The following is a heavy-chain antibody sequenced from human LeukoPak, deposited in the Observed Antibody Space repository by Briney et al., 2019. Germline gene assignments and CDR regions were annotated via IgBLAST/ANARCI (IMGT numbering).Heavy chain of an antibody. CDR3: ARGPGYDYVWGSYRYAPFDY. Sequence: SETLSLTCTVSGGSISSHYWSWIRQPPGKGLEWIGYIYYSGSTNYNPSLKSRVTISVDTSKNQFSLKLSSVTAADTAVYYCARGPGYDYVWGSYRYAPFDYWGQGTLVTVSS. V-gene: IGHV4-59*11. D-gene: IGHD3-16*02. CDR1: GGSISSHY. J-gene: IGHJ4*02. CDR2: IYYSGST.